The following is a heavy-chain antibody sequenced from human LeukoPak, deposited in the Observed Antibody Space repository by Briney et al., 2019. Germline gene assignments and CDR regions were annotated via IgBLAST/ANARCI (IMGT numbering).Heavy chain of an antibody. J-gene: IGHJ1*01. Sequence: LETLSLTCAVYGGSFSGYYWSWIRQPPGKGLEWIGEINHSGSTNYNPSLKSRVTISVDTSKNQFSLKPSSVTAADTAVYYWARRGGYFQHWGQGTLVTVSS. CDR3: ARRGGYFQH. CDR2: INHSGST. CDR1: GGSFSGYY. D-gene: IGHD3-10*01. V-gene: IGHV4-34*01.